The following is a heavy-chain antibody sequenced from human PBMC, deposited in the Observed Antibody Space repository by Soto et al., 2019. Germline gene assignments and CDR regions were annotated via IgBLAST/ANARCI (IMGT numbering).Heavy chain of an antibody. CDR3: ARSTSTIGARLDS. CDR2: INPNTGGT. J-gene: IGHJ4*02. Sequence: ASVKVSCKASGYSFTSLDINWVRQAPGQGLECMGWINPNTGGTKYAQKFQGRVAMTRDTSISTAYMELSWLTSDDTAIYYCARSTSTIGARLDSWGQGTLVTVSS. CDR1: GYSFTSLD. D-gene: IGHD6-6*01. V-gene: IGHV1-2*02.